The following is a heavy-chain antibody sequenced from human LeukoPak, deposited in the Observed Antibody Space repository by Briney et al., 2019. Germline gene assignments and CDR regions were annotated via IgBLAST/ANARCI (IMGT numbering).Heavy chain of an antibody. J-gene: IGHJ4*02. V-gene: IGHV4-39*01. CDR2: IYYSGST. CDR1: GGSISSSSYY. CDR3: ARHSFYCTSSSCYVFDY. D-gene: IGHD2-2*01. Sequence: SETLSLTCTVSGGSISSSSYYWGWIRQPPGKGLEWIGSIYYSGSTYYNPSLKSRVTISVDTSKNQFSLKLSSVTAADTAVYYCARHSFYCTSSSCYVFDYWGQGTLVTVSS.